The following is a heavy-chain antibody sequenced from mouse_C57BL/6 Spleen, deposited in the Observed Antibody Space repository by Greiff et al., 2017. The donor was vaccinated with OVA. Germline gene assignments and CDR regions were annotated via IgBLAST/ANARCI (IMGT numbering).Heavy chain of an antibody. CDR2: IDPSDSYT. CDR1: GYTFTSYW. Sequence: QVQLQQPGAELVKPGASVKLSCKASGYTFTSYWMQWVKQRPGQGLEWIGEIDPSDSYTNYNQKFKGKATLTVDTSSSTAYMQLSSLTSEYSAVYYCARDSKVPFGYAMDYWGQGTSVTVSS. V-gene: IGHV1-50*01. CDR3: ARDSKVPFGYAMDY. D-gene: IGHD2-5*01. J-gene: IGHJ4*01.